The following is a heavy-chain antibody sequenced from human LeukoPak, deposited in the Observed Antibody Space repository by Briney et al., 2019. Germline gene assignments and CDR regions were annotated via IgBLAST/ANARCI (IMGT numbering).Heavy chain of an antibody. CDR3: ARTPDHYYDSSGYYSTPFDY. Sequence: SETLSLTCTASGGSISSYYWSWIRQPAGKGLEWIGRIYTSGSTNYNPSLKSRVTMSVDTSKNQFSLKLSSVTAADTAVYYCARTPDHYYDSSGYYSTPFDYWGQGTLVTVSS. V-gene: IGHV4-4*07. CDR1: GGSISSYY. J-gene: IGHJ4*02. D-gene: IGHD3-22*01. CDR2: IYTSGST.